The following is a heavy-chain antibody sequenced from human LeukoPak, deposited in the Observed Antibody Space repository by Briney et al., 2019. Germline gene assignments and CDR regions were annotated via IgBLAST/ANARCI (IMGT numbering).Heavy chain of an antibody. D-gene: IGHD6-19*01. J-gene: IGHJ4*02. Sequence: ASVKVSCKASGYTFTGYYMHWVRQAPGQGVEWMGWINPSGGSTSYAQKFQGRVTMTRDTSTSTVYMELSSLRSEDTAVYYCATVPPEGYSSGWYGGYRGQGTLVTVSS. CDR3: ATVPPEGYSSGWYGGY. V-gene: IGHV1-46*01. CDR2: INPSGGST. CDR1: GYTFTGYY.